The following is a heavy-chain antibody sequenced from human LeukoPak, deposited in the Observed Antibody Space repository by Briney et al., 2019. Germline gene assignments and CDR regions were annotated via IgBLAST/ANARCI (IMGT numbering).Heavy chain of an antibody. CDR2: INHSGST. Sequence: SETLSLTCAVCGGSFSGYYWSWIRQPPGKGLEWIGEINHSGSTNYNPSLKSRVTISVDTSKNQFSLKLSSVTAADTAVYYCARGRGYYDFWSGPGPYGMDVWGQGTTVTVSS. CDR1: GGSFSGYY. J-gene: IGHJ6*02. D-gene: IGHD3-3*01. V-gene: IGHV4-34*01. CDR3: ARGRGYYDFWSGPGPYGMDV.